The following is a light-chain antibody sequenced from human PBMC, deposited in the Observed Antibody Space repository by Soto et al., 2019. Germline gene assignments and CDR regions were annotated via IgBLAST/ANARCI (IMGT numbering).Light chain of an antibody. V-gene: IGLV2-8*01. CDR2: EVT. J-gene: IGLJ1*01. Sequence: QSVLTQPPSASGSPGQSVTISCAGTSSDVGGYKFVSWYQQHPGKAPKLLIYEVTQRPSGVPDRFSGSKSGNTASLTVSGLQAEDDAEYYCSSYAGSNMGGFGTGTKLTVL. CDR3: SSYAGSNMGG. CDR1: SSDVGGYKF.